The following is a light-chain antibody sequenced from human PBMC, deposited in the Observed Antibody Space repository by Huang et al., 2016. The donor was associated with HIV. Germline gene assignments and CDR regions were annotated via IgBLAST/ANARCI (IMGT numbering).Light chain of an antibody. CDR1: QSISRY. CDR3: QRSYSTLSIT. CDR2: AAS. Sequence: DIQMTQSPSSLSASVGDRVTITCRASQSISRYLNWYQLKPGKAPKRLIYAASSLQSGVPSRFSGSGSGTDFTLTISSLQPEDFATYFCQRSYSTLSITFGQGTRLDIK. V-gene: IGKV1-39*01. J-gene: IGKJ5*01.